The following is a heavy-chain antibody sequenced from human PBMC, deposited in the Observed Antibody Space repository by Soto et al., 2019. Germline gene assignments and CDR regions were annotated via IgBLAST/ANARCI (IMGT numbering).Heavy chain of an antibody. CDR1: GDSVSSNSAA. Sequence: SQTLSLTCAISGDSVSSNSAAWNCIRQSPSRGLEWLGRTYYRSKWYNDYAVSVKSRITINPDTSKNQFSLQLNSVTPEDTAVYYCARDECLFGVVDLRHGMSVRGQGTSVIVSS. D-gene: IGHD2-21*01. V-gene: IGHV6-1*01. CDR2: TYYRSKWYN. CDR3: ARDECLFGVVDLRHGMSV. J-gene: IGHJ6*02.